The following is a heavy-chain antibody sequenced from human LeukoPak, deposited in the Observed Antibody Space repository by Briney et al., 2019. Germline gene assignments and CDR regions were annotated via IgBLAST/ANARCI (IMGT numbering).Heavy chain of an antibody. CDR1: GFTFSSNW. V-gene: IGHV3-7*05. CDR2: IKQDGSEE. Sequence: PGRSLRLSCAASGFTFSSNWMSWVRQAPGKGLEWVANIKQDGSEEVHVDSLKGRFTISRDNAKNSLFLQMNTLRAEDTAVYYCAICGGGACHKGYSDHWGQGTLVTVSS. J-gene: IGHJ4*02. D-gene: IGHD2-21*01. CDR3: AICGGGACHKGYSDH.